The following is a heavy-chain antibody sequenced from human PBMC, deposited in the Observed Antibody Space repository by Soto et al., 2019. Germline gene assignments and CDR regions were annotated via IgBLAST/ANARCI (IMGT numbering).Heavy chain of an antibody. CDR3: AKDISLGELSAPDH. CDR2: MSWNRGSI. CDR1: GFTFDDFA. J-gene: IGHJ4*02. D-gene: IGHD3-16*02. Sequence: LRLSCVASGFTFDDFAMHWVRQAPGKGLEWVSGMSWNRGSIVYADSVKGRFTISRDNAKNSLYLQMNSLRPEDTALYYCAKDISLGELSAPDHWGQGTLVTV. V-gene: IGHV3-9*01.